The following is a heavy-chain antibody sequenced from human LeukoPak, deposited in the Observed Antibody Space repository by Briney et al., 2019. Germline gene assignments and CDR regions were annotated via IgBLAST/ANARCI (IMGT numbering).Heavy chain of an antibody. Sequence: SETLSLTCSVSGGILNSYYWTWIRQPPGKGLEFIGDVYYTGSTNYNPSLKSRVTISADTSKNQFSLKLTSVTAADTAVYYCARWDPVTTSIDYWGEGILVAVSS. CDR1: GGILNSYY. CDR3: ARWDPVTTSIDY. D-gene: IGHD4-4*01. V-gene: IGHV4-59*08. J-gene: IGHJ4*02. CDR2: VYYTGST.